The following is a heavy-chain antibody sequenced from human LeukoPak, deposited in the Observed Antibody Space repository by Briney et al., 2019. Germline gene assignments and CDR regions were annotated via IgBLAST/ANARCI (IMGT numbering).Heavy chain of an antibody. D-gene: IGHD2-15*01. CDR2: ISHDGSER. CDR1: GFTFSSYA. V-gene: IGHV3-30*03. CDR3: ATDRGWFFDN. Sequence: GGSLRLSCAASGFTFSSYAMSWVRQAPGTGLEWLAFISHDGSERYFADSVKGRFTISRDNSKSTLYLQMNILREEDTAMFYCATDRGWFFDNWGQGALVTVAS. J-gene: IGHJ4*02.